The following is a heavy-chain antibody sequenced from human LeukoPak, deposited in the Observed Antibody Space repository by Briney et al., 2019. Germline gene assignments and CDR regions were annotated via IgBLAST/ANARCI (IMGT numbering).Heavy chain of an antibody. CDR1: GGSISSSSYY. CDR3: ARDQYYYDSSGYLTFDY. J-gene: IGHJ4*02. CDR2: IYYSGST. Sequence: SETLSLTCTVSGGSISSSSYYWGWIRQPPGKGLEWIGSIYYSGSTYYNPSLKSRVTISVDTSKNQFSLKLSSVTAADTAVYYCARDQYYYDSSGYLTFDYWGQGTLVTDSS. V-gene: IGHV4-39*01. D-gene: IGHD3-22*01.